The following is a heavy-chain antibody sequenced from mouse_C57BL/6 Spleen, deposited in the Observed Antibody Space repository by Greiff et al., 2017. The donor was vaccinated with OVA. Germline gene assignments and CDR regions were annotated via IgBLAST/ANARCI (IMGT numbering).Heavy chain of an antibody. CDR2: IDPSDSYT. V-gene: IGHV1-59*01. CDR3: ARSTGRYFDY. CDR1: GYTFTSYW. D-gene: IGHD4-1*01. J-gene: IGHJ2*01. Sequence: QVQLQQPGAELVSPGTSVKLSCKASGYTFTSYWMHWVKQRPGQGLEWIGVIDPSDSYTNYNQKFKGKATLTVDTSSSTAYMQLSSLTSEDSAVYYCARSTGRYFDYWGQGTTLTVSS.